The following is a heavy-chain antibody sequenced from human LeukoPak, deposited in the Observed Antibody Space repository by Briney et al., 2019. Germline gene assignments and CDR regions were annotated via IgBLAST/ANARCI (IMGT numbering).Heavy chain of an antibody. J-gene: IGHJ5*02. Sequence: GGSLRLSCAASGFTFSSYAMSWVRQAPGKGLEWVSYISSSGSTIYYADSVKGRFTISRDNAKNSLYLQMNSLRAEDTAVYYCARECIQLWRANWFDPWGQGTLVTVSS. CDR1: GFTFSSYA. CDR3: ARECIQLWRANWFDP. CDR2: ISSSGSTI. D-gene: IGHD5-18*01. V-gene: IGHV3-48*03.